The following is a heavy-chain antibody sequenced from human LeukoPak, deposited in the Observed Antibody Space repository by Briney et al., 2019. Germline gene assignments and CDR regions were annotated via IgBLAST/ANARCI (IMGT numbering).Heavy chain of an antibody. CDR3: ARISGYSYGFDY. CDR2: IYYSGST. Sequence: SETLSLTCTVSGGSISSYYWSWIRQPPGKGLEWIGYIYYSGSTNYNPSLKSRVTISVDTSKNQFSLKLSSVTAADTAVYYCARISGYSYGFDYWGQGTLVTVSS. CDR1: GGSISSYY. J-gene: IGHJ4*02. V-gene: IGHV4-59*08. D-gene: IGHD5-18*01.